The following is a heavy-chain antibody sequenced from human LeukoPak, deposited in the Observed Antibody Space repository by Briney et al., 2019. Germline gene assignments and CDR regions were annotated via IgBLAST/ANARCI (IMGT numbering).Heavy chain of an antibody. J-gene: IGHJ3*02. CDR3: ARSPAAPYNAFDI. CDR1: GGTFCSYA. D-gene: IGHD2-2*01. V-gene: IGHV1-69*13. Sequence: SVKVSCKASGGTFCSYAISWVRQAPGQGLEWMGGIIPIFGTANYAQKFQGRVTITADESTSTAYMELSSLRSEDTAVYYCARSPAAPYNAFDIWGQGTMVTVSS. CDR2: IIPIFGTA.